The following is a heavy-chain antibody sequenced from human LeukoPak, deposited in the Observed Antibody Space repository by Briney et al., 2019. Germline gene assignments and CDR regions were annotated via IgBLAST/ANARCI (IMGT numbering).Heavy chain of an antibody. CDR2: MNPNSGNT. J-gene: IGHJ6*02. CDR1: GYTLTSYD. Sequence: ASVKVSCKASGYTLTSYDINWVRQATGQGLEWMGWMNPNSGNTGYAQKFQGRVTMTRNTSISTAYMELSSLRSEDTAVYYCARNPRGDFWSGYYPAPSYGMDVWGQGTTVTVSS. V-gene: IGHV1-8*01. CDR3: ARNPRGDFWSGYYPAPSYGMDV. D-gene: IGHD3-3*01.